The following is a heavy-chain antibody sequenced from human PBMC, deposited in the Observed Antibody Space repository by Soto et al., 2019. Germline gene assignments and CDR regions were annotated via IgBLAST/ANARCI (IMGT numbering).Heavy chain of an antibody. J-gene: IGHJ6*04. V-gene: IGHV3-9*01. D-gene: IGHD6-6*01. CDR3: ARDGSSSGPYYYYGMDV. CDR2: ISWNSGSI. Sequence: GGSLRLSCSASGFTFDDYAMHWVRQAPGKGLEWVSGISWNSGSIGYADSVTGRFTISRDTSASTAYMELSSLRSEDTAVFYSARDGSSSGPYYYYGMDVWGKGTTVTVS. CDR1: GFTFDDYA.